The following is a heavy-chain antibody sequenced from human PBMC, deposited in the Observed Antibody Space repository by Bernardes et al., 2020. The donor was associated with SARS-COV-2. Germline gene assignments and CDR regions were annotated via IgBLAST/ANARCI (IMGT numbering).Heavy chain of an antibody. CDR3: ARGTGIVLMVYAPYSLDV. V-gene: IGHV1-8*01. D-gene: IGHD2-8*01. J-gene: IGHJ6*02. CDR1: GYTFTSYD. CDR2: MNPNSGNT. Sequence: SVKVSCKASGYTFTSYDINWVRQATGQGLEWMGWMNPNSGNTGYPQKFQGRVTMTRNTSISTAYMELSSLRSEDTAVYYCARGTGIVLMVYAPYSLDVWGQGTTVTVSS.